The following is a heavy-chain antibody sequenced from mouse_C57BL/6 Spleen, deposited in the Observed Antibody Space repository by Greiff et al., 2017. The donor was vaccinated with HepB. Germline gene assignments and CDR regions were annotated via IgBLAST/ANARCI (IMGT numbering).Heavy chain of an antibody. Sequence: EVKLQESGGGLVKPGGSLKLSCAASGFTFSDYGMHWVRQAPEKGLEWVAYISSGSSTIYYADTVKGRFTISRDNAKNTLFLQMTSLRSEDTAMYYCASPHYYGSRYFDYWGQGTTLTVSS. D-gene: IGHD1-1*01. CDR1: GFTFSDYG. J-gene: IGHJ2*01. V-gene: IGHV5-17*01. CDR3: ASPHYYGSRYFDY. CDR2: ISSGSSTI.